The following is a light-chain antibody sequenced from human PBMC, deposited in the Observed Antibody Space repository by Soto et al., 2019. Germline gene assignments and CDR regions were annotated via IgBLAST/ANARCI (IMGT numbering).Light chain of an antibody. CDR2: WAS. V-gene: IGKV4-1*01. J-gene: IGKJ4*02. Sequence: DIVMTQSPDSLAVSLGERATINCKSSQSVLYSSNNKNYLAWYQQKPGQPPKLLIYWASTRESGVPDRFSGSGSGTGFTLTISSRQAEDGAVYYCQQYFSPPLTFGGGTKVEIK. CDR3: QQYFSPPLT. CDR1: QSVLYSSNNKNY.